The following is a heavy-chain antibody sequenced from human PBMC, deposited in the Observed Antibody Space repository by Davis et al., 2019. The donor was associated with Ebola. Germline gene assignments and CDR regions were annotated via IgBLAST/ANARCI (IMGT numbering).Heavy chain of an antibody. CDR1: GGSFSSYY. J-gene: IGHJ5*02. V-gene: IGHV4-34*01. Sequence: SETLSLTCAITGGSFSSYYWSWIRQTAGRGLEWIGEISHTGSTTYSPSLKGRVTMSLDTSKNQFPLKVTAVTAADTAVYYCARGRYSRRVAVGVYAKVDPWGQGTPVTVSS. CDR3: ARGRYSRRVAVGVYAKVDP. CDR2: ISHTGST. D-gene: IGHD2-8*02.